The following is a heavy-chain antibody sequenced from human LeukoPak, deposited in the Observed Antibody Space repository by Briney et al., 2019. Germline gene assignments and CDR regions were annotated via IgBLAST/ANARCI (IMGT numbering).Heavy chain of an antibody. CDR2: INRSGST. D-gene: IGHD3-22*01. CDR1: GGSISSYY. J-gene: IGHJ4*02. Sequence: PSETLSLTCTVSGGSISSYYWSWIRQPPGKGLEWIGEINRSGSTNYNPSLKSRVTISVDTSKNQFSLKLSSVTAADTAVYYCARANYYDSSGYYVNFDYWGQGTLVTVSS. V-gene: IGHV4-34*01. CDR3: ARANYYDSSGYYVNFDY.